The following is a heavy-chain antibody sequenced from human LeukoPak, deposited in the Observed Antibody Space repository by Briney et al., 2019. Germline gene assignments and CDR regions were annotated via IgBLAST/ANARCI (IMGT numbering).Heavy chain of an antibody. CDR3: AKDGTGGYYYLDY. CDR2: ILYDGSNE. J-gene: IGHJ4*02. V-gene: IGHV3-30*18. D-gene: IGHD3-22*01. CDR1: GFTFSSHG. Sequence: GTSLRLSCAASGFTFSSHGVHWVRQAPGMGLEWVALILYDGSNEYYADSVQGRFTISRDSSRNTLYLQMNSLRAEDTAVYYCAKDGTGGYYYLDYWGQETLVTVSS.